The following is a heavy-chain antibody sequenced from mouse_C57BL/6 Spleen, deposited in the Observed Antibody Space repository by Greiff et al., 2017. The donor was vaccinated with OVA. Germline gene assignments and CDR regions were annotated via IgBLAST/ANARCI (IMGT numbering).Heavy chain of an antibody. Sequence: QVQLQQPGAELVRPGTSVKLSCKASGYTFTSYWMHWVKQRPGQGLEWIGVIDPSDSYTNYNQKLKGKATLTVDTSSSTAYMQLSSLTAEDSAVYYCARSLGYGSSYDYFDYWGQGTTLTVSS. D-gene: IGHD1-1*01. CDR1: GYTFTSYW. CDR3: ARSLGYGSSYDYFDY. CDR2: IDPSDSYT. V-gene: IGHV1-59*01. J-gene: IGHJ2*01.